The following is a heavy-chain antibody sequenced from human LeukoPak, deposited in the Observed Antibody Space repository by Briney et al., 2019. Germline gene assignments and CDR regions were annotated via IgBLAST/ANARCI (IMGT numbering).Heavy chain of an antibody. CDR3: ARQAVARPFDL. CDR2: ISSSSAYI. Sequence: GGSLRLSCAASGFTFSSYAMSWVRQAPGKGLEWVSSISSSSAYIFYSDSVKGRFTISRDNPQSSLYLQMNSLRAGDTAVYYCARQAVARPFDLWGQGTMVAVSS. V-gene: IGHV3-21*06. CDR1: GFTFSSYA. J-gene: IGHJ3*01.